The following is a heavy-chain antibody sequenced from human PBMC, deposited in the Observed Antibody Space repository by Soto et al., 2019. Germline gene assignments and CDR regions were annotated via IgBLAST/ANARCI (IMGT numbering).Heavy chain of an antibody. D-gene: IGHD3-3*01. CDR2: IYYSGST. Sequence: PSETLSLTCTVSGGSISSSSYYWGWIRQPPGKGLEWIGSIYYSGSTYYNPSLKSRVTISVDTSKNQFSLKLSSVTAADTAVYYCARHTALEYYDFWSGPRGGDYYYGMDVWGQGTTVTV. CDR3: ARHTALEYYDFWSGPRGGDYYYGMDV. CDR1: GGSISSSSYY. J-gene: IGHJ6*02. V-gene: IGHV4-39*01.